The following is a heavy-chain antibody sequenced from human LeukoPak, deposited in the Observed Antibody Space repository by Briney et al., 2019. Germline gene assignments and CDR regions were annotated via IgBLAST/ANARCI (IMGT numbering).Heavy chain of an antibody. Sequence: SVKVSCKASGGTFSSYGITWVRQAPGQGLEWMGRVIPILDISNYAQMFQDRVTVTADKSTSTAYMELSSLRSEDTAVYFCARTNYYDSSGSQGPGTFYYGLDVWGQGTTVTVSS. D-gene: IGHD3-22*01. V-gene: IGHV1-69*04. CDR2: VIPILDIS. CDR3: ARTNYYDSSGSQGPGTFYYGLDV. J-gene: IGHJ6*02. CDR1: GGTFSSYG.